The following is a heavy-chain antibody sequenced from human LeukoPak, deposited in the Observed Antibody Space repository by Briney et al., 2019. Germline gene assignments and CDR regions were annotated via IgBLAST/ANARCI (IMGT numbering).Heavy chain of an antibody. J-gene: IGHJ4*02. CDR3: AKKEGGFDH. Sequence: GGSLRLTCAASGFTFSNYAMSWVRQAPGRGLEWVSAISGDADSTYYADSVKGRFTISRDNSKNTLYLQVNSLRGDDTAVYYCAKKEGGFDHWGQGALVTVSS. V-gene: IGHV3-23*01. D-gene: IGHD1-26*01. CDR2: ISGDADST. CDR1: GFTFSNYA.